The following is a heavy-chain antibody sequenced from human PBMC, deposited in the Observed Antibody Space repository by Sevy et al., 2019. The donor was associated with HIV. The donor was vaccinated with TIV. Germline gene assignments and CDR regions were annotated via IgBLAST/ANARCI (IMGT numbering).Heavy chain of an antibody. J-gene: IGHJ6*02. V-gene: IGHV3-23*01. CDR2: ISGSGGST. Sequence: GESLKISCAASGFTFSSYAMSWVRQAPGKGLEWVSAISGSGGSTYYANSVKGRFTISRDNSKNNRYLQRNSLRAKDTAVYYCAKGEDYYDSSGYFEYYGMDVWGQGTTVTVSS. CDR3: AKGEDYYDSSGYFEYYGMDV. CDR1: GFTFSSYA. D-gene: IGHD3-22*01.